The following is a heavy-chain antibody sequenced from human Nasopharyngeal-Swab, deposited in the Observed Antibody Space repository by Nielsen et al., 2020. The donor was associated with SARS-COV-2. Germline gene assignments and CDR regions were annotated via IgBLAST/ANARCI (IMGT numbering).Heavy chain of an antibody. CDR3: ARAITIVGAPGALDI. V-gene: IGHV7-4-1*02. CDR2: INTNTGNP. D-gene: IGHD3-3*01. J-gene: IGHJ3*02. Sequence: WVRQAPGQGLEWMGWINTNTGNPTHAQGFTGRFVFSFDTSVSTAYLQISSLKAEDTAVYYCARAITIVGAPGALDIWGQGTMVTVSS.